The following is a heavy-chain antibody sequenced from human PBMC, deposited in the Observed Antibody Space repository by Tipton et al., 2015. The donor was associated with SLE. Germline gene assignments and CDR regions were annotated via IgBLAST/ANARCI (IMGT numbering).Heavy chain of an antibody. D-gene: IGHD1-1*01. CDR2: IYHSGST. CDR3: ARQSVQPRGDYFDY. J-gene: IGHJ4*02. V-gene: IGHV4-38-2*02. CDR1: RYSIGSGYF. Sequence: TLSLTCTVSRYSIGSGYFWGWIRQPPGKGLEWIGEIYHSGSTYYNPSLESRVTLSLDTSKNQFSLKLNSVAAADTAVYYCARQSVQPRGDYFDYWGQGPLVTVAS.